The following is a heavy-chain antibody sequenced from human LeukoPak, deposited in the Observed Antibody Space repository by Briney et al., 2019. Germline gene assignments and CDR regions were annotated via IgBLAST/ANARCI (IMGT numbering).Heavy chain of an antibody. CDR3: ARDWHPATYYYVSNGYYYED. D-gene: IGHD3-22*01. Sequence: ASVKLSCKASGYSFTSYGICWVRQAPGPGHEWMGWISAYNGNTNYAQKLQGRVTMTTDTSTSTANMELKSLRSDDTVRYYCARDWHPATYYYVSNGYYYEDWGQGTLVTVSS. J-gene: IGHJ4*02. V-gene: IGHV1-18*01. CDR1: GYSFTSYG. CDR2: ISAYNGNT.